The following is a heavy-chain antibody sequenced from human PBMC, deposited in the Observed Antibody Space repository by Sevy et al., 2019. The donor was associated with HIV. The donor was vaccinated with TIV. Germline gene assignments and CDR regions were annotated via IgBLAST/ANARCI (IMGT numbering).Heavy chain of an antibody. Sequence: GGSMRLSCAASGFTFSSYSMNWVRQAPGKGLEWVSYISSSSSTIYYADSVKGRFTISRDNAKNSLYLQMNSLRAEDTAGYYCARDGGVYCSSTSCYPLDAFDIWGQGTMVTVSS. CDR1: GFTFSSYS. J-gene: IGHJ3*02. V-gene: IGHV3-48*01. CDR3: ARDGGVYCSSTSCYPLDAFDI. D-gene: IGHD2-2*01. CDR2: ISSSSSTI.